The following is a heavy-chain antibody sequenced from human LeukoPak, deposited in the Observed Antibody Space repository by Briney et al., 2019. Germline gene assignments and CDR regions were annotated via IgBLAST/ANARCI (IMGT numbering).Heavy chain of an antibody. CDR1: SGSISSYY. J-gene: IGHJ5*02. D-gene: IGHD6-19*01. CDR3: ARGAVAGYNWFDT. CDR2: IYYSGSS. Sequence: SEALSLTCIVSSGSISSYYWNWIRQSPGKGLEWIGYIYYSGSSNYNPSLKSRVTFSLDTSKHQFSLKLRSVTAADTAVYFCARGAVAGYNWFDTWGQGTLVTVSS. V-gene: IGHV4-59*01.